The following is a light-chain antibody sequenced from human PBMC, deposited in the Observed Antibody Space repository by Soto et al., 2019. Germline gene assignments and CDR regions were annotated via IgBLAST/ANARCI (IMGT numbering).Light chain of an antibody. Sequence: QSALTQPASVSGSPGQSITISCTGTSSDVESYNLVSWYQQHPGKAPRLMIYEASKRPSGVSNRFSGSESDNTASLTVSGLQAEDEADYYCCSYTGRPIFVLFGGGTKLTVL. J-gene: IGLJ2*01. CDR3: CSYTGRPIFVL. CDR1: SSDVESYNL. CDR2: EAS. V-gene: IGLV2-23*01.